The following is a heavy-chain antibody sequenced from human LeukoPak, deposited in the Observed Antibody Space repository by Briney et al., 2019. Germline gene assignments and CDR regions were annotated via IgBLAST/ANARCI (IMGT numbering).Heavy chain of an antibody. V-gene: IGHV4-39*01. D-gene: IGHD4-17*01. CDR3: ASSTVVTDGYHY. CDR1: GGSISSSRYY. Sequence: PSETLSLTCTVSGGSISSSRYYWGWIRQPPGKGLGWIGSIYYSGSTYYNPSLKSRVTISVDTSKNQFSLKLSSVTAADTAVYYCASSTVVTDGYHYWGQGTLVTVSS. CDR2: IYYSGST. J-gene: IGHJ4*02.